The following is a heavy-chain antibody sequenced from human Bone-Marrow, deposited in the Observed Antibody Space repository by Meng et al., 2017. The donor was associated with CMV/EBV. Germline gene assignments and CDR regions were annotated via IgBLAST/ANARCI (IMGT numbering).Heavy chain of an antibody. D-gene: IGHD3-3*01. Sequence: SETLSLTCTVSGGSISSSSYYWGWIRQPPGKGLEWIGSIYYSGSTYYNPSLKSRVTISVDTSKNQFSLKLSSVTAADTAVYYWARCGPPYYEFWSGYPYYFDYWGQGTLVTVSS. CDR3: ARCGPPYYEFWSGYPYYFDY. V-gene: IGHV4-39*01. J-gene: IGHJ4*02. CDR2: IYYSGST. CDR1: GGSISSSSYY.